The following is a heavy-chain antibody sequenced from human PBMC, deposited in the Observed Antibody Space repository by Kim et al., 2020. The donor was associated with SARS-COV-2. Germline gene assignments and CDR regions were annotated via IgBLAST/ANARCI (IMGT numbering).Heavy chain of an antibody. J-gene: IGHJ4*02. D-gene: IGHD6-19*01. CDR2: ISGSGGST. CDR1: GFTFSSYA. Sequence: GGSLRLSCAASGFTFSSYAMSWVRQAPGKGLEWVSAISGSGGSTYYADSVKGRFTISRDNSKNTLYLQMNSLRAEDTAVYYCAKDGEYSSGWYDLLGGQGTLVTVSS. CDR3: AKDGEYSSGWYDLL. V-gene: IGHV3-23*01.